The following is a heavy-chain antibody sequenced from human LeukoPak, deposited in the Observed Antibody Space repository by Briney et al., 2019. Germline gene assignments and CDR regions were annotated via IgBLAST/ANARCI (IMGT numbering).Heavy chain of an antibody. V-gene: IGHV3-23*01. CDR1: GFTFSSYA. J-gene: IGHJ4*02. CDR3: AKDRAAAGGTPFDY. Sequence: GGSLRLSCAASGFTFSSYAMSWVRQAPGKGLEWVSVISGSGGSTYYADSVKGRFTISRDNSKNTLYLQMNSLRAEDTAVYYCAKDRAAAGGTPFDYWGQGTLVTVSS. CDR2: ISGSGGST. D-gene: IGHD6-13*01.